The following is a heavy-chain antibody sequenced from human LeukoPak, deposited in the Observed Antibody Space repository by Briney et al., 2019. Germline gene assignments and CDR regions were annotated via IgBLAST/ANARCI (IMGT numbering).Heavy chain of an antibody. J-gene: IGHJ6*02. CDR3: ASSGSYYYYYYGMDV. CDR2: IIPILGIA. CDR1: GGTFSSYA. V-gene: IGHV1-69*04. Sequence: GASAKVSCKASGGTFSSYAISWVRQAPGQGLEWMGRIIPILGIANYAQKFQGRVTITADKSTSTAYMELSSLRSEDTAVYYCASSGSYYYYYYGMDVWGQGTTVTVSS. D-gene: IGHD1-26*01.